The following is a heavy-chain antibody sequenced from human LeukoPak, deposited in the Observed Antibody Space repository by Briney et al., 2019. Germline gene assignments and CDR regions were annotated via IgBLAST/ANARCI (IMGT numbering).Heavy chain of an antibody. CDR1: GFTVSSNY. V-gene: IGHV3-66*01. J-gene: IGHJ3*02. Sequence: GGSLRLSCAASGFTVSSNYMSWVRQAPGKGLEWVSVIYSGGSTYYADSVKGRFTISRDNSKNTLYLQMNSLRAEDTAVYYCARDNPGGTMIEALGAFDIWGQGTMVTVSS. CDR3: ARDNPGGTMIEALGAFDI. D-gene: IGHD3-22*01. CDR2: IYSGGST.